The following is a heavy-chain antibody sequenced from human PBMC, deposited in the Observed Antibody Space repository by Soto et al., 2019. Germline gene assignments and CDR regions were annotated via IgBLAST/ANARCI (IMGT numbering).Heavy chain of an antibody. D-gene: IGHD6-19*01. CDR2: IYYSGST. Sequence: ASETLSLTCAVSGGSISSYYWSWIRQPPGKGLEWIGYIYYSGSTNYNPSLKRRVTISVDTSKNQFSLKLTSVTAADTAVYYCARSRYTSGWWTPPFDYWGQGTLVTVSS. J-gene: IGHJ4*02. CDR3: ARSRYTSGWWTPPFDY. V-gene: IGHV4-59*01. CDR1: GGSISSYY.